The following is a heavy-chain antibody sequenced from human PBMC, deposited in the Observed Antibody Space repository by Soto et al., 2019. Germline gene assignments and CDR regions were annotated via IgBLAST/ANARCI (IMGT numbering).Heavy chain of an antibody. CDR3: ARARSVVVTAIPYFDY. CDR2: IYYSGST. D-gene: IGHD2-21*02. Sequence: SETLSLTCTVSGGSISSGGYYWSWIRQHPGKGLEWIGYIYYSGSTYYNPSLKSRVTISVDTSENQFSLKLSPVTAADTAVYYCARARSVVVTAIPYFDYWGQGTLVTVSS. J-gene: IGHJ4*02. CDR1: GGSISSGGYY. V-gene: IGHV4-31*03.